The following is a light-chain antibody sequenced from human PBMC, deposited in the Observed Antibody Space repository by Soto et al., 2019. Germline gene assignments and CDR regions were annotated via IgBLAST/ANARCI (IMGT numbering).Light chain of an antibody. CDR2: GAS. CDR3: QQLFMYPPT. V-gene: IGKV1-39*01. CDR1: QSVRSH. Sequence: DIQMTQSPSSLSASVGDRVTITCRASQSVRSHLNWFQQKPGKAPDLLIYGASTLQFGVPSRFSGSGSGTDFTLTVISLQPEDFATYYCQQLFMYPPTFGPGTKVDIK. J-gene: IGKJ3*01.